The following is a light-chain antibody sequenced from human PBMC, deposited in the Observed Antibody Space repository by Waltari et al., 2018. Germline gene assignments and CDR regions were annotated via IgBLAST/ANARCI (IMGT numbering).Light chain of an antibody. CDR2: DVS. J-gene: IGLJ1*01. CDR3: SSYTSSSVYV. Sequence: QSALTQPASVSGSPGQSITIPCTGTSSDVGGYNYVSWYQQHPGEAPKLMIYDVSKRPSGVSNRFSGSKSGNTASLTISGLQAEDEADYYCSSYTSSSVYVFGTGTKVTVL. V-gene: IGLV2-14*01. CDR1: SSDVGGYNY.